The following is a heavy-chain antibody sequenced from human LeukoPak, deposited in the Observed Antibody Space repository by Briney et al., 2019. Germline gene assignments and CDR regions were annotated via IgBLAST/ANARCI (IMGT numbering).Heavy chain of an antibody. J-gene: IGHJ4*02. CDR3: ARIIYSGSYRFDY. Sequence: GGSLRLSCAASGFTFSSYAMHWVRQAPGKGLEWVAVISYDGSNKYYADSVKGRFTISRDNAKNSLSLQMNSLRAEDTAVYYCARIIYSGSYRFDYWGQGTLVTVSS. V-gene: IGHV3-30-3*01. CDR1: GFTFSSYA. CDR2: ISYDGSNK. D-gene: IGHD1-26*01.